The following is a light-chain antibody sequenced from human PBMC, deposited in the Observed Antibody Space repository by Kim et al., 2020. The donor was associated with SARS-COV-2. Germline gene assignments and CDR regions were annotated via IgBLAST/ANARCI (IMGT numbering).Light chain of an antibody. CDR2: DAT. CDR1: QSVRNY. V-gene: IGKV3-11*01. Sequence: PGQRASPAGRASQSVRNYLGWYQQNVGQAPGLLIYDATKRAAGIPARFSGRGSGTDFTLPTSSLEPEDLAVYYCQERSNWPALTYGGGTPV. CDR3: QERSNWPALT. J-gene: IGKJ4*01.